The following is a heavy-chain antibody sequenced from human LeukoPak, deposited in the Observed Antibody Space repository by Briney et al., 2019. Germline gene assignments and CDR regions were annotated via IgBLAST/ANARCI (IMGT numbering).Heavy chain of an antibody. CDR2: ITASGDST. D-gene: IGHD2-15*01. Sequence: PGGSLRLSCAGSGFPFSSYPISWVRQPPGKGLEWVSAITASGDSTYSADSVKGRFTISRDNSRNTLFLEMSSLRAEDTAVYYCARLDLSLWWDAFDIWGQGTMVTVSS. V-gene: IGHV3-23*01. CDR1: GFPFSSYP. J-gene: IGHJ3*02. CDR3: ARLDLSLWWDAFDI.